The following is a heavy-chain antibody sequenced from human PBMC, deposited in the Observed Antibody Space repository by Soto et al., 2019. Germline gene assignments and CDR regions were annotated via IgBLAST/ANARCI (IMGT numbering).Heavy chain of an antibody. D-gene: IGHD3-16*01. CDR2: ISPYTGNT. V-gene: IGHV1-18*01. Sequence: QVQLVQSGDEVKKPGASVKVSCKASGYIFVNYGIAWEPQAPGQGLEWMGWISPYTGNTHSATKIQGRLTMTTDTSTSTAYMDLWSLTSDDTAVYYCVMVDNYVTPTPQDVWGKGTTVTVSS. J-gene: IGHJ6*04. CDR1: GYIFVNYG. CDR3: VMVDNYVTPTPQDV.